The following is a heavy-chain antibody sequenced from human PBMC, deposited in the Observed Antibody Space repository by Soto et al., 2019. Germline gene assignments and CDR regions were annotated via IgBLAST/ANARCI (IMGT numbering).Heavy chain of an antibody. CDR1: GDSVSSNSAT. J-gene: IGHJ4*02. Sequence: QVQLHQSGPGLVKTSQTLSLTCAISGDSVSSNSATWNWIRQSPSRGLEWLGRTYYRSKYYNEYAASVRRRITGNADPSKNQFSLHLNSVSPEDTAVYYCARAIPPTSCWYYFDSWGQGSLVTVSS. CDR3: ARAIPPTSCWYYFDS. V-gene: IGHV6-1*01. CDR2: TYYRSKYYN. D-gene: IGHD2-2*02.